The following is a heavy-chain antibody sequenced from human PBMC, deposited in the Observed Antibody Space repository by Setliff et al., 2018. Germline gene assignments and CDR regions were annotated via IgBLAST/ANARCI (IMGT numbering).Heavy chain of an antibody. D-gene: IGHD3-22*01. CDR3: ARVSMGYDSSGYYFWFDP. V-gene: IGHV7-4-1*02. CDR1: GYTFTSYA. CDR2: INTNTGNP. J-gene: IGHJ5*02. Sequence: ASVKVSCKASGYTFTSYAMNWVRQAPGQGLEWMGWINTNTGNPTYAQGFTGRFVFSLDTSVSTAYLQISSLKAEDTAVYYCARVSMGYDSSGYYFWFDPWGQGTLVTVS.